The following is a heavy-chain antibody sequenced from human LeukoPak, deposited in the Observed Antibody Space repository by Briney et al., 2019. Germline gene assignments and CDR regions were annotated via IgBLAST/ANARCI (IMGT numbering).Heavy chain of an antibody. CDR2: IYYSGST. J-gene: IGHJ6*03. D-gene: IGHD2-2*01. V-gene: IGHV4-31*03. Sequence: PSETLSLTCTVSGGSINSGGYYWSWIRQHPGKGLEWIGYIYYSGSTYYNPSLKSRVTISVDTSKNQFSLKLSSVTAADTAVYYCARVRSTNYYYYYYMDVWGKGTTVTVSS. CDR3: ARVRSTNYYYYYYMDV. CDR1: GGSINSGGYY.